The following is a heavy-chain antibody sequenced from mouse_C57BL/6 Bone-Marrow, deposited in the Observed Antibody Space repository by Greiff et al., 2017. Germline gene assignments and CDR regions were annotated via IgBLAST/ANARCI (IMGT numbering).Heavy chain of an antibody. V-gene: IGHV5-12*01. D-gene: IGHD2-12*01. J-gene: IGHJ4*01. CDR2: ISNGGGST. CDR3: ARESYYNE. CDR1: GFTFSDYY. Sequence: EVKLMESGGGLVQPGGSLQLSCAASGFTFSDYYMYWVRQTPEKRLEWVAYISNGGGSTYYPDTVKGRFTISRDNAKNTLYLQMSRLEAEDTAMYYCARESYYNEWGQGTSVTVSA.